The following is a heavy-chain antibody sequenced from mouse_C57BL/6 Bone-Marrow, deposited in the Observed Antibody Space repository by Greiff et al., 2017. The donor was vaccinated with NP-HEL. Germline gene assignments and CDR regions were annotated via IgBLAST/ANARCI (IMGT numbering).Heavy chain of an antibody. CDR3: ARYYGSSYYFDY. Sequence: LQESGAELVKPGASVKISCKASGYAFSSYWMNWVKQRPGKGLEWIGQIYPGDGDTTYNGKFKGKATLTADKSSSTAYMQLSSLTSEDSAVYFCARYYGSSYYFDYGGQGTTLTVSS. J-gene: IGHJ2*01. V-gene: IGHV1-80*01. CDR2: IYPGDGDT. D-gene: IGHD1-1*01. CDR1: GYAFSSYW.